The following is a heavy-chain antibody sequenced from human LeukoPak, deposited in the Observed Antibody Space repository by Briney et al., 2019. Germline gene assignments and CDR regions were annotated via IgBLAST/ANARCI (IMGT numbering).Heavy chain of an antibody. D-gene: IGHD3-10*01. CDR1: AGSITSYY. CDR2: IYHSGRT. Sequence: ASETLSLTCTVSAGSITSYYWSWIRQPPGKGLEWIGYIYHSGRTNYSPSLKSRVTISVDTSKNQFSLKLSSVTAADTAVYYCARDRHGSGSANSFDPWGQGTLIIVSS. J-gene: IGHJ5*02. V-gene: IGHV4-59*01. CDR3: ARDRHGSGSANSFDP.